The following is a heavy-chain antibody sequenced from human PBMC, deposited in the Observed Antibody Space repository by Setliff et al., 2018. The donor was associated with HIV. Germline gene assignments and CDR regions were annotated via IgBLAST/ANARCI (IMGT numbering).Heavy chain of an antibody. V-gene: IGHV5-51*01. CDR1: GYSFRSYW. CDR2: IHPGDSDV. Sequence: PGESLKISCKGSGYSFRSYWIGWVRQRPGKGLEWMGIIHPGDSDVKYSPSFQAQVTISADKSLRTAYLQWSSLKTSDTAFYFCARGADYRDVWGQGTLVTVSS. J-gene: IGHJ4*02. CDR3: ARGADYRDV. D-gene: IGHD4-17*01.